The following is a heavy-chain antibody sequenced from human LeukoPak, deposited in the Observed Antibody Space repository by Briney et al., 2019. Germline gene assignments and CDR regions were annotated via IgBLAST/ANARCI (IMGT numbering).Heavy chain of an antibody. CDR1: GFTFSSYV. D-gene: IGHD6-13*01. V-gene: IGHV3-23*01. J-gene: IGHJ4*02. CDR2: ISGSGGTT. CDR3: AKEQLIPYYFDY. Sequence: PGGSLRLSCAASGFTFSSYVMSWVRLAPGKGLEWASAISGSGGTTYYADSVKGRFTISRDNSKNTLFLQMNSLRAEDTAVYYCAKEQLIPYYFDYWGQGTLVTVSS.